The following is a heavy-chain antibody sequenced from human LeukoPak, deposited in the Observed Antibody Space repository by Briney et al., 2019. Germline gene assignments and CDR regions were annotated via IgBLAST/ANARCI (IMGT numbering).Heavy chain of an antibody. CDR3: AREWLGMDV. D-gene: IGHD3-22*01. CDR1: GFTFSSYS. Sequence: GGSLRLSCAASGFTFSSYSMNWVRQAPGKGLEWVSSISSSSSYIYYADSLKGRFTISRDNAKNSLYLQMNSLTAEDTAVYYCAREWLGMDVWGQGTTVTVSS. CDR2: ISSSSSYI. J-gene: IGHJ6*02. V-gene: IGHV3-21*01.